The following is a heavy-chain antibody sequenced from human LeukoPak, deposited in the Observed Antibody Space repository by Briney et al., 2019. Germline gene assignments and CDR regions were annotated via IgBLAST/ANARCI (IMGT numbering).Heavy chain of an antibody. CDR1: GFTFRRYG. J-gene: IGHJ4*02. Sequence: PGGSLRLSCAASGFTFRRYGMTWVRQAPGKGLDWVSSVSDSGRNTYYADSMKGRFTISRDNSRNTLYLQMNSLRAEDTAVYYCAREYHDSSGYLDYWGQGTLVTVSS. CDR2: VSDSGRNT. D-gene: IGHD3-22*01. CDR3: AREYHDSSGYLDY. V-gene: IGHV3-23*01.